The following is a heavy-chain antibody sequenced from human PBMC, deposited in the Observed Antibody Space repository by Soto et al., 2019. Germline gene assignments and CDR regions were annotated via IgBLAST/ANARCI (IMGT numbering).Heavy chain of an antibody. CDR1: GFTFTSYW. CDR3: ARGGRMEQLGRSYYYGMDV. V-gene: IGHV3-7*05. J-gene: IGHJ6*02. CDR2: IKLDGTEK. Sequence: GGSLRLSCAASGFTFTSYWMTWVRQAPGKGLEWVANIKLDGTEKYYVDSVKGRFTISRDNAKNSPYLQMSSLGAEDTALYYCARGGRMEQLGRSYYYGMDVWGQGTTVTVSS. D-gene: IGHD1-1*01.